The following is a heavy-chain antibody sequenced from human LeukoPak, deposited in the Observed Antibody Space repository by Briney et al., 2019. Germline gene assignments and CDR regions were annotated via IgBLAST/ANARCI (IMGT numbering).Heavy chain of an antibody. D-gene: IGHD3-22*01. J-gene: IGHJ4*02. Sequence: PGGSLRLSCAASGFIVSSNYMSWVRQAPGKGLEWVSVISSGGNTYYADSAKGRFTISRDKSKITVFLQMNSPRAKDAAVYYCAREVRGYYFDYWGQGTLVTVSS. CDR2: ISSGGNT. CDR1: GFIVSSNY. V-gene: IGHV3-53*01. CDR3: AREVRGYYFDY.